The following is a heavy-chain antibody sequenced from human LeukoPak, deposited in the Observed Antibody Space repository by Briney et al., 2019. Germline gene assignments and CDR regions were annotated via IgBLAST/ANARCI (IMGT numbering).Heavy chain of an antibody. J-gene: IGHJ5*02. CDR1: GGSISSSSYY. D-gene: IGHD6-19*01. CDR2: IYYGGST. Sequence: SETLSLTCTVSGGSISSSSYYWGWIRQPPGKGLEWIGSIYYGGSTYYNPSLKSRVTISVDTSKNQFSLKLSSVTAADTAVYYCARRSIAVAAGGVDPWGQGTLVTASS. CDR3: ARRSIAVAAGGVDP. V-gene: IGHV4-39*01.